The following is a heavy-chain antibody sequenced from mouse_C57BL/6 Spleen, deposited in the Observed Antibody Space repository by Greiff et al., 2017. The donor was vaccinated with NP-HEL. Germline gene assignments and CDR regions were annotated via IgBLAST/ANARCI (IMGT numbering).Heavy chain of an antibody. V-gene: IGHV2-9-1*01. CDR3: ARTHYYGSSYEYFDY. CDR2: IWTGGGT. J-gene: IGHJ2*01. Sequence: VQGVESGPGLVAPSQSLSITCTVSGFSLTSYAISWVRQPPGKGLEWLGVIWTGGGTNYNSALKSRLSISKDNSKSQVFLKMNSLQTDDTARYYCARTHYYGSSYEYFDYWGQGTTLTVSS. CDR1: GFSLTSYA. D-gene: IGHD1-1*01.